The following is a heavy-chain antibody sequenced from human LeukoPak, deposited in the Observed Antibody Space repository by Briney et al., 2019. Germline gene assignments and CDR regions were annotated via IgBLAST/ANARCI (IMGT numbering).Heavy chain of an antibody. Sequence: GGSLRLSCAASGFTVSSNYMSWVRQAPGKGLEWVSVVYSGGSTYYADSVKGRFTISRDSSKNTLCLQMNSLRVEDTAVYYCARDLFSGSYYEDFWGQGTLVTVSS. J-gene: IGHJ4*02. D-gene: IGHD1-26*01. CDR3: ARDLFSGSYYEDF. CDR2: VYSGGST. CDR1: GFTVSSNY. V-gene: IGHV3-53*01.